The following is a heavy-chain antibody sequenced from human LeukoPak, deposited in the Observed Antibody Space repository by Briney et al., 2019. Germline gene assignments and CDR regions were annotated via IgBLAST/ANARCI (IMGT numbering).Heavy chain of an antibody. V-gene: IGHV1-2*04. Sequence: ASVKVSCKASGHTFTGYYMHWVRQAPGQGLEWMGWINPNSGGTNYAQKFQGWVTMTRDTSISTAYMELSRLRSDDTAVYYCARGRDVLLWFGELLDYWGQGTLVTVSS. J-gene: IGHJ4*02. CDR1: GHTFTGYY. CDR2: INPNSGGT. CDR3: ARGRDVLLWFGELLDY. D-gene: IGHD3-10*01.